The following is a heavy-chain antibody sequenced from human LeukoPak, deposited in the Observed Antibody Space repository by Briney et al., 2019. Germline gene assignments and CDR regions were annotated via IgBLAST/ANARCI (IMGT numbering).Heavy chain of an antibody. CDR3: GKKILASGDIPGRDFLEL. CDR1: EFTFSSYG. V-gene: IGHV3-30*02. J-gene: IGHJ4*02. Sequence: GGSLRLSCAASEFTFSSYGMHWVRQAPGKGLEWVAFIRYDGGNKYYADSVKGRFTISRDNSKNTLYLQMNSLRAEAAAVYYCGKKILASGDIPGRDFLELRGQGTLV. D-gene: IGHD1-7*01. CDR2: IRYDGGNK.